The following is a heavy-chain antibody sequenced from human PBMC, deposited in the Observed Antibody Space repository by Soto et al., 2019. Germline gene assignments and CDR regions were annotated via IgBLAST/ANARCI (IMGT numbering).Heavy chain of an antibody. CDR2: IIPLLNIP. CDR1: GGTFSRNT. V-gene: IGHV1-69*08. Sequence: QVQLVQSGAEVKKPGSSVKVSCKASGGTFSRNTISWVRQAPGQGLEWMGRIIPLLNIPNYAQNFQGRVMMTADRSTTTVYMEVSSLRSEDTPVYYCARDRGLVSAVGGKMVNHYGWDVWGQGTTVSVSS. CDR3: ARDRGLVSAVGGKMVNHYGWDV. D-gene: IGHD3-10*01. J-gene: IGHJ6*01.